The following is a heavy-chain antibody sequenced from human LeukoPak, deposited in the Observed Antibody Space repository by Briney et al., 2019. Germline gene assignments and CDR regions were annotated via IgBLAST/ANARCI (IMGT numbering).Heavy chain of an antibody. CDR2: ITSSSRYI. D-gene: IGHD1-1*01. CDR3: ATSPGELEFDY. CDR1: GFTFSAYA. V-gene: IGHV3-21*01. J-gene: IGHJ4*02. Sequence: GGSLTLSCEASGFTFSAYAMTWVRRAPGKGLEWVSSITSSSRYIYYADSVKGRFTISRDNAKNSLYLQMNSLRAEDTAIYYCATSPGELEFDYWGQGTLVTVSS.